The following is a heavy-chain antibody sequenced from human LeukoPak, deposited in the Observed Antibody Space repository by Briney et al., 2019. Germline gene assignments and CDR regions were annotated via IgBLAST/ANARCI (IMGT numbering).Heavy chain of an antibody. CDR2: ISSTGGYI. D-gene: IGHD6-19*01. CDR3: ARDRIAVADNWFDP. CDR1: GFTFISYT. J-gene: IGHJ5*02. Sequence: GGSLRLSCATSGFTFISYTMNGVRQAPGKGLEWVSSISSTGGYIFYAESVKGRFTISRDNAKNTLYLQMNSLRIEDTAVYYCARDRIAVADNWFDPWGQGTLVTVSS. V-gene: IGHV3-21*01.